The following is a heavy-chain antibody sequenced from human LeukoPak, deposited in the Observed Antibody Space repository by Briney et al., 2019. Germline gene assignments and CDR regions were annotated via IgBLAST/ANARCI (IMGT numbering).Heavy chain of an antibody. CDR1: GFTFSTYS. D-gene: IGHD1-26*01. CDR2: ITASSYI. J-gene: IGHJ4*02. V-gene: IGHV3-21*04. CDR3: ARDRMGAILYFDS. Sequence: GGSLRLSCAASGFTFSTYSMNWVRQAPGKGLEWVSSITASSYIYYADFVEGRFTISRDNSKNTLYLQVNSLRAEDTAVYYCARDRMGAILYFDSWGQGTLVTVSS.